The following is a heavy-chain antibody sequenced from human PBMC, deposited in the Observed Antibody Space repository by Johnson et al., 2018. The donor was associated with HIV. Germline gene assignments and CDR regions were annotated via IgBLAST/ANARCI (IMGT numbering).Heavy chain of an antibody. D-gene: IGHD3-22*01. CDR1: GFTFHDYT. CDR3: ARDRRNYYDSSGYPDYDAFDI. J-gene: IGHJ3*02. Sequence: VQLVESGGGVVQPGESLTLSCAASGFTFHDYTMHCVRQAPGKGLEWVSLISWDGDSTYYANSVKGRFTISRDNSENSLYLQMNSLRAEDTALYYCARDRRNYYDSSGYPDYDAFDIWGQGTMVTVSS. V-gene: IGHV3-43*01. CDR2: ISWDGDST.